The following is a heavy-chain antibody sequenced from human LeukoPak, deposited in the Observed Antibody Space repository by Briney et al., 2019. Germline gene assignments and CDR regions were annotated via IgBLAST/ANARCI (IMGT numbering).Heavy chain of an antibody. CDR3: ARDLTMVRGVIITNAFDI. CDR1: GFTFDDYG. CDR2: INWNGGST. Sequence: GGSLRLSCAPSGFTFDDYGMSWVRQAPGKGLEWVSGINWNGGSTGYADSVKGRFTISRDNAKNSLYLQMNSLRAEDTALYYCARDLTMVRGVIITNAFDIWGQGTMVTVSS. V-gene: IGHV3-20*04. D-gene: IGHD3-10*01. J-gene: IGHJ3*02.